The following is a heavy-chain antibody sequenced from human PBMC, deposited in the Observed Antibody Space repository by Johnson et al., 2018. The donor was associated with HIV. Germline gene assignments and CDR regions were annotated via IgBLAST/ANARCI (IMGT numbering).Heavy chain of an antibody. D-gene: IGHD1-26*01. CDR3: TREGGSQKGAFDI. CDR2: ISYDGSNK. V-gene: IGHV3-30*14. Sequence: VQLVESGGGVVQPGRSLRLSCAASEFSFSTYALHWVRQAPGKGLEWVAVISYDGSNKYYADSVKGRFTISRDNSKNTLYLQMNSLKTEDTAVYYCTREGGSQKGAFDIWGQGTMVTVSS. J-gene: IGHJ3*02. CDR1: EFSFSTYA.